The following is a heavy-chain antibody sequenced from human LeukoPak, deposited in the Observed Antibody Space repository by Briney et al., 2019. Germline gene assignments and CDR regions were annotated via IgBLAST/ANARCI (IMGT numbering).Heavy chain of an antibody. J-gene: IGHJ5*02. Sequence: PSETLSLTCTVPGGSIGSHYWSWIRQSPGKGLEWIGFMYNSGSTKYNPSLQSRVTISVDTSKNQFSLKLSSVTAADTAVYYCARYCSGGNCYNWFDPWGQGTLVTVSS. CDR2: MYNSGST. D-gene: IGHD2-15*01. V-gene: IGHV4-59*11. CDR3: ARYCSGGNCYNWFDP. CDR1: GGSIGSHY.